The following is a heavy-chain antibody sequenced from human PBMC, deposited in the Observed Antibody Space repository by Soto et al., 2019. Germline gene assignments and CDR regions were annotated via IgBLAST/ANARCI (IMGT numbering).Heavy chain of an antibody. J-gene: IGHJ5*02. V-gene: IGHV5-10-1*03. Sequence: VQLVQSGAEVKKPGESLRTSCTGFGYSFTTFWISWVRQMPGRGLEWMGRIDPRDSYVTYSPSFEGHVTISIDKSISTAYLQWGSLKASDTAMYYCARIYCTTTCDSWFDPWGQGTLVTVSS. CDR1: GYSFTTFW. D-gene: IGHD2-2*01. CDR2: IDPRDSYV. CDR3: ARIYCTTTCDSWFDP.